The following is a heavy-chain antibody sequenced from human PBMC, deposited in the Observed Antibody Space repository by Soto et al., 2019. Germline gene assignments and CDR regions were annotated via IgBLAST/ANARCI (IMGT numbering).Heavy chain of an antibody. CDR1: GYTFTTYY. CDR3: ARDPYNVLMVNAPNLYGMDV. J-gene: IGHJ6*02. V-gene: IGHV1-18*01. D-gene: IGHD2-8*01. CDR2: ISTYNGNT. Sequence: VASVKVSCKASGYTFTTYYISWVRQAPGQGLEWMGRISTYNGNTNYPQSLQGRLTMTTDTSTSTAYMELRSLRSDDTAVYYCARDPYNVLMVNAPNLYGMDVWGQGTTVTVSS.